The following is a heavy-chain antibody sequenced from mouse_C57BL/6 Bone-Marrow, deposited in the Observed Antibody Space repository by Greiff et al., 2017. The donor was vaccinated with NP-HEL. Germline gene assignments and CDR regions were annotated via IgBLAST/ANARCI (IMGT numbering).Heavy chain of an antibody. CDR1: GYTFTSYW. V-gene: IGHV1-61*01. Sequence: QVQLQQPGAELVRPGSSVKLSCKASGYTFTSYWMDWVKQRPGQGLEWIGNIYPSDSETHYNQKFKDKATLTVDKSSSTAYMQLSSLTSEDSAVYYCARSRETGYYAMDYWGQGTSVTVSS. D-gene: IGHD3-2*01. CDR2: IYPSDSET. J-gene: IGHJ4*01. CDR3: ARSRETGYYAMDY.